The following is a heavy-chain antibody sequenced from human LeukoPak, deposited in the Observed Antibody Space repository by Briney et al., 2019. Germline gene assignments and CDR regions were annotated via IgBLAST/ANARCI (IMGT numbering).Heavy chain of an antibody. V-gene: IGHV6-1*01. Sequence: SQTLSLTCAISGDSIKNKAFTWNWIRQSPSRGLEWLGRTYYRSKWYDDYAVSVRGRITISPDTSKNQFSLHLNSVTPDDTAIYYCSRDRLEAAGGTSWFDPWGQGTLVTVSS. D-gene: IGHD6-13*01. CDR1: GDSIKNKAFT. CDR3: SRDRLEAAGGTSWFDP. CDR2: TYYRSKWYD. J-gene: IGHJ5*02.